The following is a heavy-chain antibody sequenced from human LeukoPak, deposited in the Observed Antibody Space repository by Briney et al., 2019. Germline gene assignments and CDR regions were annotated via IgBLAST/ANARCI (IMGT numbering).Heavy chain of an antibody. J-gene: IGHJ6*02. CDR2: IHHNGTR. CDR1: VGSISSGNW. CDR3: ATAPILRGEGGEHYRCGMDV. D-gene: IGHD2-2*02. Sequence: PSGTLSLTCGVSVGSISSGNWWSWVRQSPEKGLEWIGEIHHNGTRNYNPSLKSRVTISADTFQNHFSLIVTSLTAADTAVYYCATAPILRGEGGEHYRCGMDVWGQGITVIVSS. V-gene: IGHV4-4*02.